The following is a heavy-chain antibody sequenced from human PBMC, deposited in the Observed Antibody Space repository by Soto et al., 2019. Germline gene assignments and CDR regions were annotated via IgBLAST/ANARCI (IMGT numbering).Heavy chain of an antibody. CDR2: TYYRSKWYY. Sequence: VQLQQSGPRLVKPSQTLSLTCAISGDSVSSNHATWDWIRQSPSRGLEWLGRTYYRSKWYYDYALSVKSRITIDPYTSNNQLSMQLNSVAPEDTDVCDCVSLIANSWLDSWGQGTLVNVSS. D-gene: IGHD3-16*01. CDR1: GDSVSSNHAT. V-gene: IGHV6-1*01. CDR3: VSLIANSWLDS. J-gene: IGHJ5*01.